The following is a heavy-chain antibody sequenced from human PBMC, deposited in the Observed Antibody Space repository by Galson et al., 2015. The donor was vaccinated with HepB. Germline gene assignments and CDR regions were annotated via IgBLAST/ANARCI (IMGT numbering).Heavy chain of an antibody. Sequence: ETLSLTCTVSGGSISSSSYYWGWIRQPPGKGLEWIGSIYYSGSTYYNPSLKSRVTISVDTSKNQFSLKLGSVTAADTAVYYCATQMSSGWYYFDYWGQGTLVTVSS. J-gene: IGHJ4*02. V-gene: IGHV4-39*01. D-gene: IGHD6-19*01. CDR3: ATQMSSGWYYFDY. CDR1: GGSISSSSYY. CDR2: IYYSGST.